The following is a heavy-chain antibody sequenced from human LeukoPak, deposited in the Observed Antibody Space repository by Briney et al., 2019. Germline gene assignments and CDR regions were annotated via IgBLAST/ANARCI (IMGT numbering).Heavy chain of an antibody. D-gene: IGHD3-9*01. Sequence: ASVKVSCKASGYTFTNYYMRWVRQAPGQGLQWMGIINPSGGSTSYAQKFQGRVTMTRDKSTSTVYTELSSLRSEDTAVYYCARLRVPYSDILTGYSDYWGQGTLVTVSS. CDR3: ARLRVPYSDILTGYSDY. CDR2: INPSGGST. CDR1: GYTFTNYY. J-gene: IGHJ4*02. V-gene: IGHV1-46*01.